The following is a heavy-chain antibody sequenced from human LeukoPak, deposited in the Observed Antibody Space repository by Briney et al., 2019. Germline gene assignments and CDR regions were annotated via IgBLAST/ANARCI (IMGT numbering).Heavy chain of an antibody. V-gene: IGHV1-2*02. CDR2: INPNSGGT. Sequence: ASVKVSCKASGYTFTGYYMHWVRQAPGQGLEWMGWINPNSGGTNYAQKFQGRVTMTRDTSISTAYMELSRLRSDDTAVYYCARVYYDILTGYRNDAFDIWGQGTMVTVSS. D-gene: IGHD3-9*01. CDR3: ARVYYDILTGYRNDAFDI. J-gene: IGHJ3*02. CDR1: GYTFTGYY.